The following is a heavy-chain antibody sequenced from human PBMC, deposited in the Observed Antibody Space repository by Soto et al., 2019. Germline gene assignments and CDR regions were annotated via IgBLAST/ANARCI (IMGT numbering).Heavy chain of an antibody. CDR1: GFTFSSYA. Sequence: EVQLLESGGGLVQPGGSLRLSCAASGFTFSSYAMSWVRQAPGKGLEWVSAISGSGGSTYYADSVKGRFTISRDNSKNTLYLQMNSLRAEDTAVYYCAKVSPPDSWNYVGWWFDPWGQGTLVTVSS. D-gene: IGHD1-7*01. CDR3: AKVSPPDSWNYVGWWFDP. V-gene: IGHV3-23*01. J-gene: IGHJ5*02. CDR2: ISGSGGST.